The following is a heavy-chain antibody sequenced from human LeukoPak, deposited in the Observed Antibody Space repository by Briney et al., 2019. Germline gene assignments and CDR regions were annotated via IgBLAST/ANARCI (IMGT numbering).Heavy chain of an antibody. Sequence: SETLSLTSAVYGGSFSGYYWSWIRQPPGKGLEWIGEINHSGSTNYNPSLKSRVTISVDTPKNQFSLKLSSVTAADTAVYYCARHHAYDYVWGSYPRGAFDIWGQGTMVTVSS. J-gene: IGHJ3*02. CDR1: GGSFSGYY. CDR2: INHSGST. D-gene: IGHD3-16*01. CDR3: ARHHAYDYVWGSYPRGAFDI. V-gene: IGHV4-34*01.